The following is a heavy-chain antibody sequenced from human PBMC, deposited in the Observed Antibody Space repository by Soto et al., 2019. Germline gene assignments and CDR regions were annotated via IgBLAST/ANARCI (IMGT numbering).Heavy chain of an antibody. V-gene: IGHV5-10-1*01. CDR2: IDPSDSYT. J-gene: IGHJ6*02. CDR3: AGRGGGYDISHSVMDV. D-gene: IGHD3-9*01. Sequence: PGESLKISCKGSGYSFTSYWISWVRQMPGKGLEWMGRIDPSDSYTNYSPSFQGHVTISADKSISTAYLQWSSLKASDTAMYYCAGRGGGYDISHSVMDVWGQGTTVTV. CDR1: GYSFTSYW.